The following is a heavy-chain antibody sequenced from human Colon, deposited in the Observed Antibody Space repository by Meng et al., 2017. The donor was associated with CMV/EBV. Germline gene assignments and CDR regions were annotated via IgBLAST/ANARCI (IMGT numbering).Heavy chain of an antibody. CDR1: GGSISSYY. J-gene: IGHJ6*02. V-gene: IGHV4-59*01. CDR2: IYYSGST. D-gene: IGHD2-2*01. CDR3: ARGGAIVVPARYYYYGMDV. Sequence: SETLSLTCTVSGGSISSYYWSWIRQPPGKGLEWIGYIYYSGSTNYNPSLKSRVTISVDTSKNQFSLKLSSVTAADTAVYYCARGGAIVVPARYYYYGMDVWGQGITVTVSS.